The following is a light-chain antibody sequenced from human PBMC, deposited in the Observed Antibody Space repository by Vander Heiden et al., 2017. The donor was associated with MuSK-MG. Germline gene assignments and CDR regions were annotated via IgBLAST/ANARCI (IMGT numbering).Light chain of an antibody. CDR3: QQYDNPPSYT. CDR2: DAS. V-gene: IGKV1-33*01. J-gene: IGKJ2*01. Sequence: EIQKTQSPSSLSASVGDRVTITCQASQDISNYLNWYQQKPGKAPKLLIYDASNLETGVPSRFSGSGSGTDFTFTISSLQPEDIATYYCQQYDNPPSYTFGQGTKLEIK. CDR1: QDISNY.